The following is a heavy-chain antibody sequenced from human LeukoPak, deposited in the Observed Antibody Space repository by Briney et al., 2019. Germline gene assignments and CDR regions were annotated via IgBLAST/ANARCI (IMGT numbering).Heavy chain of an antibody. V-gene: IGHV4-4*09. J-gene: IGHJ6*03. CDR3: ARHSGGRDGYLYYYYYMDV. D-gene: IGHD5-24*01. Sequence: PSETLSLTCTVSGGSISSYYWSWIRQPPGKGLEWIGYIYTSGSTNYNPSLKSRVTISVDTSKNQFSLKLSSVTAADTAVYYCARHSGGRDGYLYYYYYMDVWGKGTTVTVSS. CDR2: IYTSGST. CDR1: GGSISSYY.